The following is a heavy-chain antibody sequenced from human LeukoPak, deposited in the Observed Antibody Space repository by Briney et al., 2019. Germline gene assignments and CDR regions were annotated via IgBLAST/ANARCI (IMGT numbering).Heavy chain of an antibody. D-gene: IGHD6-19*01. CDR1: GFTFSSYS. V-gene: IGHV3-21*01. CDR3: ARAPSPLAVAGTDY. J-gene: IGHJ4*02. CDR2: ISSSSSYI. Sequence: GGTLRLSCAASGFTFSSYSMNWVRQAPGKGLEWVSSISSSSSYIYYADSVKGRFTISRDNAKNSLYLQMNSLRAEDTAVYYCARAPSPLAVAGTDYWGQGTLVTVSS.